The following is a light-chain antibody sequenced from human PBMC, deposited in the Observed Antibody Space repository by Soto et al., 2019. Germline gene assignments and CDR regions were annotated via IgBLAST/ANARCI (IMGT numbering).Light chain of an antibody. CDR1: SSDVGGSNL. CDR3: SSYTTTSTLVV. Sequence: QSALTQPASVSGSPGQSITISCTGTSSDVGGSNLVSWYQQHPGKAPKLIIYDVSNRPSGVSNRFSGSKSGNTASLTISGLQAEDEADYYCSSYTTTSTLVVFGGGTKLTVL. J-gene: IGLJ2*01. CDR2: DVS. V-gene: IGLV2-14*01.